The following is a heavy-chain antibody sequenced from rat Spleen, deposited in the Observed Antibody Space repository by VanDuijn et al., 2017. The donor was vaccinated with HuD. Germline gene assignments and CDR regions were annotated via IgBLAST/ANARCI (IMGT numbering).Heavy chain of an antibody. V-gene: IGHV5-19*01. CDR3: XTDRGXYYXXXYXXNWFXX. J-gene: IGHJ3*01. D-gene: IGHD1-12*02. CDR1: GFTFSNYG. Sequence: EVQLVESGGGLVQPGRSLKLSCEASGFTFSNYGMHWIRQAPTKGLAWAASISPSGDDTYNRDSVKGRFTISMDNAKSTLYLQMDSLRSEDTAXYXCXTDRGXYYXXXYXXNWFXXWGQGXXVTVSS. CDR2: ISPSGDDT.